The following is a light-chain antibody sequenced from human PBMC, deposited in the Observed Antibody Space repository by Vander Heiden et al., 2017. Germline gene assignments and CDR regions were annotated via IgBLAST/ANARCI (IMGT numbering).Light chain of an antibody. Sequence: DIQMTQSPSSLSASVGDRVTITCRASQSISSYLSRSQQKPGKAPRLLIYAASSLQSGVPSRSSASGYGTDFTLTITRLQPEDFATYYCHLCEGDPRTLGQGTNVEI. CDR3: HLCEGDPRT. CDR1: QSISSY. CDR2: AAS. V-gene: IGKV1-39*01. J-gene: IGKJ1*01.